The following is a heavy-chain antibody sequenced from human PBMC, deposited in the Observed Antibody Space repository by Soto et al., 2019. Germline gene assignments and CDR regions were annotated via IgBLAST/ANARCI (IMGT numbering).Heavy chain of an antibody. V-gene: IGHV1-3*01. CDR3: ASEYCGGDCYSAARYGMDV. Sequence: ASVKVSCKASGYTFTSYAMHWVRQAPGQRLEWMGWINAGNGNTKYSQKFQGRVTITSDTSASTAYMELSSLRSEDTAVYYCASEYCGGDCYSAARYGMDVWGQGTTVTVSS. J-gene: IGHJ6*02. D-gene: IGHD2-21*02. CDR2: INAGNGNT. CDR1: GYTFTSYA.